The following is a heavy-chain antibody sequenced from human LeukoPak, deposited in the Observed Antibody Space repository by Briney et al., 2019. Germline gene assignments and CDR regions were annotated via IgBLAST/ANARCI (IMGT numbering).Heavy chain of an antibody. V-gene: IGHV4-39*07. CDR3: ARDEVAAALRAFDI. Sequence: SETLSLTCTVSGVSISSSSYYWGWIRQPPGKGLEWIGSIYYSGSTYYNPSLKSRVIISVDTSKNQFSLKLSSVTAADTAVYYCARDEVAAALRAFDIWGQGTMVTVSS. CDR2: IYYSGST. CDR1: GVSISSSSYY. D-gene: IGHD6-13*01. J-gene: IGHJ3*02.